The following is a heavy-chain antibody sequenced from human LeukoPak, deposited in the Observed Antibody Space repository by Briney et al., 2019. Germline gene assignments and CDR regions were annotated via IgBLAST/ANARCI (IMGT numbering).Heavy chain of an antibody. J-gene: IGHJ6*02. Sequence: SETLSLTCTVSGASISSGGYYWSWIRQHPGKGLEWIGYIYYSGSTYYNPSLKSRVTISVDTSKNQFSLKLSSVTAADTAVYYCARAAVYYYYGMDVWGQGTTVTVSS. CDR1: GASISSGGYY. CDR3: ARAAVYYYYGMDV. V-gene: IGHV4-31*03. CDR2: IYYSGST.